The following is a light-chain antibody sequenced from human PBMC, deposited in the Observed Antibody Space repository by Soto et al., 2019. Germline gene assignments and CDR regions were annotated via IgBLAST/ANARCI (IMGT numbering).Light chain of an antibody. Sequence: EIVLTQSPASLSLSPGERAVVSCRASQGVGTYLAWYQQRPGQAPRLVIYGASNRATGIPARFSGSGSGTDFTLTIGSLEPEDFAVYFCQQRKNWLTFGGGTKVEIK. CDR3: QQRKNWLT. J-gene: IGKJ4*01. CDR1: QGVGTY. V-gene: IGKV3-11*01. CDR2: GAS.